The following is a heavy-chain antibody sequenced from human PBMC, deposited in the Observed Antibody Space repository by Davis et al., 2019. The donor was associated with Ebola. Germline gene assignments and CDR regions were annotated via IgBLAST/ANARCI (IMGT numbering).Heavy chain of an antibody. V-gene: IGHV4-61*08. D-gene: IGHD3/OR15-3a*01. CDR3: ARVETGLVYYGMDV. CDR1: GGSISSGGYY. Sequence: SETLSLTCTVSGGSISSGGYYWSWIRQPPGKGLEWIGYIYYSGSTNYNPSLKSRVTISVDTSKNQFSLKLSSVTAADTAVYYCARVETGLVYYGMDVWGQGTTVTVSS. CDR2: IYYSGST. J-gene: IGHJ6*02.